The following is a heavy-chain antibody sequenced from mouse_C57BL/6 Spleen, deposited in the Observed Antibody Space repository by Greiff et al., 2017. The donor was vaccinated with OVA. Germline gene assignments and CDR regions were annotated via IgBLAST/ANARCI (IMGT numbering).Heavy chain of an antibody. V-gene: IGHV1-52*01. J-gene: IGHJ2*01. CDR3: ARWSTTVVAYYFDY. CDR2: IDPSDSDT. Sequence: QVQLQQPGAELVRPGSSVKLSCKASGYTFTSYWMHWVKQRPIQGLEWIGNIDPSDSDTHYNQQFKDKATLTVDKSSSTAYMQLSSLTSEDSAVYYCARWSTTVVAYYFDYWGQGTTLTVSS. CDR1: GYTFTSYW. D-gene: IGHD1-1*01.